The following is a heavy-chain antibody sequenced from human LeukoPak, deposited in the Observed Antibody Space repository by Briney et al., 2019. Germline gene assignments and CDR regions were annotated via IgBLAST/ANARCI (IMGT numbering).Heavy chain of an antibody. D-gene: IGHD6-13*01. CDR3: ARAYLGSRNHDAFDI. CDR1: GYSFTSYW. V-gene: IGHV5-51*01. CDR2: IYPGDSDT. J-gene: IGHJ3*02. Sequence: GESLQISCKGSGYSFTSYWIGWVPQLPGKGLEWMGIIYPGDSDTRYSPSFQGQVTISADKSISTAYLQWSSLKASDTAMYYCARAYLGSRNHDAFDIWGQGTMVTVSS.